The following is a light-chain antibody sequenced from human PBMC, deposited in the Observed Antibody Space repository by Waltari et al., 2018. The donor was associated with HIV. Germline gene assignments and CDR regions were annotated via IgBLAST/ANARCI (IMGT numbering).Light chain of an antibody. CDR2: DND. CDR1: GSNTLNNY. CDR3: GTWDSTLSVWV. Sequence: QSVLTQPPSVSAPPGPKVTIPCSASGSNTLNNYVLWYQQLPGTAPKLLIDDNDKRPSGIPDRFSGSKSGASATLGITGLQTEDEADYYCGTWDSTLSVWVFGGGTKLTVL. J-gene: IGLJ3*02. V-gene: IGLV1-51*01.